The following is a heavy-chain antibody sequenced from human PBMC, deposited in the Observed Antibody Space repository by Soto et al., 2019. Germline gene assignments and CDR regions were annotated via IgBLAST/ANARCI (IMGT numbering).Heavy chain of an antibody. Sequence: QVQLQQWGAGLLKPSETLSLTCAVYGGSFSGYYWSWIRQPPGKGLEWLGEINHSGSTNYNPSLKSRVTISVDTSKNQFSLKLSSVTAADTAVYYCARDYYDSSGFRWGMDVWGQGTTVTVSS. CDR3: ARDYYDSSGFRWGMDV. V-gene: IGHV4-34*01. D-gene: IGHD3-22*01. CDR1: GGSFSGYY. J-gene: IGHJ6*02. CDR2: INHSGST.